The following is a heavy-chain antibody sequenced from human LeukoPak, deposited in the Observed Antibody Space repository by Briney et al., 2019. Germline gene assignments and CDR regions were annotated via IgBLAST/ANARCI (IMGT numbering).Heavy chain of an antibody. V-gene: IGHV1-69*05. CDR3: ARVYCSGGSCYSAPLFDY. Sequence: SVKVSCKASGGTFSSYAISWVRQAPGQGLEWMGRIIPIFGTANYAQKFQGRVTITTDESTSTAYMELSSLRSEDTAVYYCARVYCSGGSCYSAPLFDYWGQGTLVTVSS. CDR1: GGTFSSYA. CDR2: IIPIFGTA. D-gene: IGHD2-15*01. J-gene: IGHJ4*02.